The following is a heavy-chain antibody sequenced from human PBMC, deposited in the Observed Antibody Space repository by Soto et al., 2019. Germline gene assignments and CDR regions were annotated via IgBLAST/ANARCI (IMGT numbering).Heavy chain of an antibody. CDR3: TRDDRQADYGANWYFDL. D-gene: IGHD4-17*01. V-gene: IGHV1-18*01. CDR2: ISPYNGNT. CDR1: GYTFNTYG. Sequence: QVQLVQSGAEVKMPGASVKVSCKASGYTFNTYGISWVRQAPGQGLEWMGWISPYNGNTNSAPKLQGRVTMTTDTSTSTAYMELRSLRSDDTAVYYCTRDDRQADYGANWYFDLWGRGTLVTVSS. J-gene: IGHJ2*01.